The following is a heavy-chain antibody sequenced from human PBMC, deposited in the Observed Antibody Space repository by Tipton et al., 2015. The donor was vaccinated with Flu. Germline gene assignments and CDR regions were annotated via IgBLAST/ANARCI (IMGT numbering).Heavy chain of an antibody. CDR3: ARRDYSNYVSEPKNWFDP. J-gene: IGHJ5*02. CDR2: IHRSGNS. CDR1: GGSISTGNYY. V-gene: IGHV4-39*07. D-gene: IGHD4-11*01. Sequence: PGLVKPSQTLSLTCTVSGGSISTGNYYWSWIRQPPGKGLEWIGNIHRSGNSYHNPSLKSRVTISVDSSKNQFSLRLSSVTAADTAVYYCARRDYSNYVSEPKNWFDPWGQGTLVTVSS.